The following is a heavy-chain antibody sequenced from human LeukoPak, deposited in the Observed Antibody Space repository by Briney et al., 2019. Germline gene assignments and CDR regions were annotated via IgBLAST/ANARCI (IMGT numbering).Heavy chain of an antibody. Sequence: ASVKVSCMASGYTFTSYVMHWVRQAPGQRLEWMGWINAGNGNTKYTQKFQGRVTITRDTSASTAYMELSSLRSEYTAVYYCARPAWIQLCAHFDYWGEGTLVT. CDR1: GYTFTSYV. J-gene: IGHJ4*02. D-gene: IGHD5-18*01. V-gene: IGHV1-3*01. CDR3: ARPAWIQLCAHFDY. CDR2: INAGNGNT.